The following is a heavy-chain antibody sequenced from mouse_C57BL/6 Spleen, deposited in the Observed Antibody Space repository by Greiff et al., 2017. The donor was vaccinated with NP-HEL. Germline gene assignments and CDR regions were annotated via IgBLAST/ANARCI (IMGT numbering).Heavy chain of an antibody. CDR2: IYPGSGST. CDR1: GYTFTSYW. D-gene: IGHD1-1*01. CDR3: ARLYGSSLYAMDY. V-gene: IGHV1-55*01. Sequence: VQLQQPGAELVKPGASVKMSCKASGYTFTSYWITWVKQRPGQGLEWIGDIYPGSGSTNYNEKFKSKATLTVDTSSSTAYMQLSSLTSEDSAVYYCARLYGSSLYAMDYWGQGTSVTVSS. J-gene: IGHJ4*01.